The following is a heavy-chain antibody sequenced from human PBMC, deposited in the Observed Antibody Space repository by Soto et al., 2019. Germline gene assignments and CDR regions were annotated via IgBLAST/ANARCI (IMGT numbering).Heavy chain of an antibody. D-gene: IGHD4-17*01. Sequence: QVQLVQSGAEVKKPGASVKVSCKASGYTFTRNGISWVRQAPGQGLEGMGWISAYNGNTKYAQKLQGRVTMTTDTSTSTAYMELRSLRSDDTAVYYCARPTGYGDHYYFDYWGQGTLVTVSS. CDR2: ISAYNGNT. J-gene: IGHJ4*02. CDR3: ARPTGYGDHYYFDY. CDR1: GYTFTRNG. V-gene: IGHV1-18*01.